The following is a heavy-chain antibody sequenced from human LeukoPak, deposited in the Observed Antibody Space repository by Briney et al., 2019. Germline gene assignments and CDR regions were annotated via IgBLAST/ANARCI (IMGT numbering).Heavy chain of an antibody. CDR3: ARERTTGREFDY. J-gene: IGHJ4*02. CDR1: GDSINNNY. CDR2: IYDSGST. D-gene: IGHD4-11*01. Sequence: SETLSLTCTVSGDSINNNYWSWIRQPPGKGLEWIGYIYDSGSTKYNPSLKSRVTFSVDTSKNQFSLRLSSVTAADTAVYYCARERTTGREFDYWGQGTLVTVSS. V-gene: IGHV4-59*01.